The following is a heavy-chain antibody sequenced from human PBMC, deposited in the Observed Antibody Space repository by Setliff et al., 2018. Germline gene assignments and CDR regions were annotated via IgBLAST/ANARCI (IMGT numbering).Heavy chain of an antibody. V-gene: IGHV1-69*05. CDR1: GGTFRSYG. CDR2: IIPLFGTT. D-gene: IGHD3-10*01. Sequence: SVKVSCKASGGTFRSYGISWVRQAPGQGLEWMGGIIPLFGTTNYAQEFQGRVTITTDESTSTAYMDLSSLTSDDTAIYYCAREKGYYNSGSYKYWFDPWGQGTLVTVSS. CDR3: AREKGYYNSGSYKYWFDP. J-gene: IGHJ5*02.